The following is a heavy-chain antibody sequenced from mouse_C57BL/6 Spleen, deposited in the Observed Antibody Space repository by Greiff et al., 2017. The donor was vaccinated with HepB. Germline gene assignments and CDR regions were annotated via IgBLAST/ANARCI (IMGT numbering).Heavy chain of an antibody. Sequence: LQESGAELVRPGTSVKMSCKASGYTFTNYWIGWAKQRPGHGLEWIGDIYPGGGYTNYNEKCKGKATLTADKSSSTAYMQFSSLTSEDSALYYCAREAGKNGSPFAYWGQGTLVTVSA. V-gene: IGHV1-63*01. CDR1: GYTFTNYW. J-gene: IGHJ3*01. CDR2: IYPGGGYT. CDR3: AREAGKNGSPFAY. D-gene: IGHD2-2*01.